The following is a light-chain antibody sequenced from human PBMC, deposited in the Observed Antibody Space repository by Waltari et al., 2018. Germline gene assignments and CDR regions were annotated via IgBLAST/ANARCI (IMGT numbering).Light chain of an antibody. Sequence: SVLTQPPSMSGAPGQRVPIYCTGSSSNSGAGHDVPRHQVFPRTAPTLLSYGNNNRPSGVPDRFSGSKSDTSASLAIGGLQAEDEADYYCQSFDIRLSGGVVFGGGTKVTVL. J-gene: IGLJ3*02. CDR2: GNN. CDR1: SSNSGAGHD. CDR3: QSFDIRLSGGVV. V-gene: IGLV1-40*01.